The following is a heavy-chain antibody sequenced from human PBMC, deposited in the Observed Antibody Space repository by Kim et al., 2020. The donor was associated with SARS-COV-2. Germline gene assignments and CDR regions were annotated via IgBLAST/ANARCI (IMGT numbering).Heavy chain of an antibody. D-gene: IGHD6-13*01. Sequence: GGSLRLSCAASGFTFSSYWMHWVRQAPGKGLVWVSRINSDGSSTSYADSVKGRFTISRDNAKNTLYLQMNSLRAEDTAVYYCARVAMGSSSWYYYYYGMDVWGQGTTVTVSS. CDR2: INSDGSST. CDR1: GFTFSSYW. J-gene: IGHJ6*02. CDR3: ARVAMGSSSWYYYYYGMDV. V-gene: IGHV3-74*01.